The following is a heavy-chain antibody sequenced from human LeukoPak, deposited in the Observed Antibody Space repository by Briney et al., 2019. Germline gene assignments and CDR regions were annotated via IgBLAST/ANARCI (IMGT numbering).Heavy chain of an antibody. J-gene: IGHJ4*02. CDR1: GFTFSSYA. CDR3: AKVNDFWSVLYFDY. V-gene: IGHV3-23*01. CDR2: ISGSGGST. Sequence: PGGSLRLSCAASGFTFSSYAMSWVRQAPRKGLEWVSAISGSGGSTYYADSVKGRFAISRDNSKNTLYLQMNSLRAEDTAVYYCAKVNDFWSVLYFDYWGQGTLVTVSS. D-gene: IGHD3-3*01.